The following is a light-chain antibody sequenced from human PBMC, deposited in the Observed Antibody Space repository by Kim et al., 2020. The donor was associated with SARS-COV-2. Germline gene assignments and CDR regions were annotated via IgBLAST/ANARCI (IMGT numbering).Light chain of an antibody. J-gene: IGLJ2*01. CDR3: QAWDSITAV. CDR2: QDT. Sequence: SYELTQPPSVSVSPGQTANITCSGEKWGDEYISWYQQKPGQSPVLIIYQDTKRPSGIPERFSGSNSGNTATVTISGTQAMDEADYYCQAWDSITAVFGGGTKLTVL. CDR1: KWGDEY. V-gene: IGLV3-1*01.